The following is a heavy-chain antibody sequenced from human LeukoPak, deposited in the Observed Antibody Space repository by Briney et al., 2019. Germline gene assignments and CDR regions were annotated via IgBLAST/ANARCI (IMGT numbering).Heavy chain of an antibody. CDR2: ISSSSSNK. J-gene: IGHJ4*02. Sequence: GGSLRLSCAASGFTFSSYSLNWVRQAPGKGLEWVSSISSSSSNKYNADSVKCLFTIYRRNAKNSLYLQMNSLRAEDTAVDYWAREEHSSGWHVFPMDYWGQGTLVTVSS. V-gene: IGHV3-21*01. CDR1: GFTFSSYS. D-gene: IGHD6-19*01. CDR3: AREEHSSGWHVFPMDY.